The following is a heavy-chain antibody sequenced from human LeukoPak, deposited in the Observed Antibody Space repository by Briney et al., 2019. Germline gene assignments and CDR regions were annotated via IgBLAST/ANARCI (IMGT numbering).Heavy chain of an antibody. D-gene: IGHD2-15*01. V-gene: IGHV1-2*02. CDR1: GYTFTGYY. J-gene: IGHJ6*03. CDR2: INPNSGGT. Sequence: ASVKVSCKASGYTFTGYYMHWVRQAPGQGREWMGWINPNSGGTNYAQKFQGRVTMTRDTSISTAYMELSRLGSDDTAVYYCARAGGSPVYMDVWGKGTTVTVSS. CDR3: ARAGGSPVYMDV.